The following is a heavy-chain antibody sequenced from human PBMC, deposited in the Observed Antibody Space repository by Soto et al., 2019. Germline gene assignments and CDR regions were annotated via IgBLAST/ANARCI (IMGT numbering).Heavy chain of an antibody. CDR3: ARDVNDSSGSQGFDY. J-gene: IGHJ4*02. D-gene: IGHD3-22*01. Sequence: VQLVESGGGLVQPGGSLRLSCAGSGFTLSDHYIDWVRQAPGKGLEWVGYIHYSGDSYDNPSLTSRITMSMDVSKNQFSLNLRSVTAADTAIYYCARDVNDSSGSQGFDYWGQGTLVTVSS. CDR1: GFTLSDHY. CDR2: IHYSGDS. V-gene: IGHV4-34*09.